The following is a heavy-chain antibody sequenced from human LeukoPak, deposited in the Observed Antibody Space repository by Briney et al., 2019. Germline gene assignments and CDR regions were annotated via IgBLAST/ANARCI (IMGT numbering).Heavy chain of an antibody. CDR2: ISGSGGST. V-gene: IGHV3-23*01. J-gene: IGHJ4*02. Sequence: PGGTLRLSCAASGFTFSSYGMSWVRQAPGKGLEWVSAISGSGGSTYYADSVKGRFTISRDNSKNTLYLQMNSLRAEDTAVYYCARDPSGWYRGYFDYWGQGTLVTVSS. CDR1: GFTFSSYG. CDR3: ARDPSGWYRGYFDY. D-gene: IGHD6-19*01.